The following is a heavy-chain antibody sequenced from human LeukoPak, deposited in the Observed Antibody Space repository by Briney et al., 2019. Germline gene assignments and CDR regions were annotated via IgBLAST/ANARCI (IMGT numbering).Heavy chain of an antibody. CDR1: GFTFDDYA. J-gene: IGHJ4*02. CDR3: AKGVKYYGSGSYYNPLDY. D-gene: IGHD3-10*01. V-gene: IGHV3-9*01. CDR2: ISWNSGSI. Sequence: GGSLRLSCAASGFTFDDYAMHWVRHAPGKGLEWVSGISWNSGSIGYADSVKGRFTISRDNAKNSLYLQMNSLRAEDTALYYCAKGVKYYGSGSYYNPLDYWGQGTLVTVSS.